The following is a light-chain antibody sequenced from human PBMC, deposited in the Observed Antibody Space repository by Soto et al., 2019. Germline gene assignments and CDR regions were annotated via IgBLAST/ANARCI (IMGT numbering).Light chain of an antibody. CDR1: QDINSW. V-gene: IGKV1D-16*01. J-gene: IGKJ4*01. CDR2: VAS. Sequence: DVQMTQSPSSLSASVGDRVTITCRASQDINSWLAWYQQKPGKAPKSLIYVASSLQTGVPLRFSGSGSGTVFTLTISSLQPEDSASYYCQQYNFYPLTLGGGTKVEIK. CDR3: QQYNFYPLT.